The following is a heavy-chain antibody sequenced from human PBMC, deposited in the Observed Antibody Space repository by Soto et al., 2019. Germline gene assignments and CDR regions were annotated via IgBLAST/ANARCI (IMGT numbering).Heavy chain of an antibody. CDR1: GFTLSDYY. D-gene: IGHD3-10*01. CDR3: ARSYDYYGSGSYYNVTHYYYYMDV. V-gene: IGHV3-11*01. CDR2: ISSSGSTI. Sequence: GSLGLSCAASGFTLSDYYMSWMRQAPGKGLEWVSYISSSGSTIYYADSVKGRFTISRDNAKNSLYLQMNSLRAEDTAVYYCARSYDYYGSGSYYNVTHYYYYMDVWGKGTTVTVPS. J-gene: IGHJ6*03.